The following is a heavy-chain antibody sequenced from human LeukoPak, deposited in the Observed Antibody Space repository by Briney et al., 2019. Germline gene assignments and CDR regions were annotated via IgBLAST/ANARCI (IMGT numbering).Heavy chain of an antibody. CDR1: GYTFTSYG. Sequence: ASVKVSCKASGYTFTSYGISWVRQAPGQGLEWMGWISAYNGNTNYAQKLQGRVTMTTDTSTSTAYMELRSLRSDNTAVYYCAILKTSPAAFDIWGQGTMVTVSS. V-gene: IGHV1-18*01. CDR2: ISAYNGNT. D-gene: IGHD6-6*01. CDR3: AILKTSPAAFDI. J-gene: IGHJ3*02.